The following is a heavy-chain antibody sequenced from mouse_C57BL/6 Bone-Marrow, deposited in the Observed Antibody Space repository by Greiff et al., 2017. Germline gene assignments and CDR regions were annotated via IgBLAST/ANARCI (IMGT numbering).Heavy chain of an antibody. CDR1: GYTFTSYW. CDR2: IHPNSGST. CDR3: ASPLYYYGSSYYWYFDV. D-gene: IGHD1-1*01. J-gene: IGHJ1*03. Sequence: QVQLQQSGAELVKPGASVKLSCKASGYTFTSYWMHWVKQRPGQGLEWIGMIHPNSGSTNYNEKFKSKATLTVDKSSSTAYMQLSSLTSEDSAVYYCASPLYYYGSSYYWYFDVWGTGTTVTVSS. V-gene: IGHV1-64*01.